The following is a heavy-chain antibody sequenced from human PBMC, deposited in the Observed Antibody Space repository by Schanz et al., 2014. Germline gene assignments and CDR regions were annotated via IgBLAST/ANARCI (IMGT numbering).Heavy chain of an antibody. D-gene: IGHD3-16*01. CDR3: TRDRGALINHNDALDL. V-gene: IGHV3-23*01. Sequence: EVQLLESGGGLVQPGGSLRLSCAASGFTFSSYAMSWVRQAPGKGLEWVSAISGSGGDTYYADSVKGRFTISRDNSKNTVYLQMNSLRSEDTAVYYCTRDRGALINHNDALDLWGQGTMVSVSS. J-gene: IGHJ3*01. CDR2: ISGSGGDT. CDR1: GFTFSSYA.